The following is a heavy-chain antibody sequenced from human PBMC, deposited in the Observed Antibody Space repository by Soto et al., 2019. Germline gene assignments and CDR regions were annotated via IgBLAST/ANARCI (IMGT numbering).Heavy chain of an antibody. CDR1: GFTFSRSA. Sequence: EVRLLESGGDLIQPGGSLRLSCAASGFTFSRSAMSWVRQAPDKGLEWVSSVGGNSDYTFYADSGKGRFTISKDSSKNTLNLQMNSVRADDTAVYDCGKAGGSSPRWGYYYMDVWGNGTTVTVS. D-gene: IGHD6-6*01. CDR2: VGGNSDYT. V-gene: IGHV3-23*01. J-gene: IGHJ6*03. CDR3: GKAGGSSPRWGYYYMDV.